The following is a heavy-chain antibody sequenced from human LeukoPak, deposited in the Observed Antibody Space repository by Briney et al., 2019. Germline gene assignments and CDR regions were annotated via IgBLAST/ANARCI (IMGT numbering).Heavy chain of an antibody. Sequence: GASVTVSCKASGYTFISYYMHWVRQAPGQGLEWMGIISPSGGSTSYAQKFQGRVTMTRDTSTSTVYMELSSLRSEDTAVYYCAREYRDYGLKYFDYWGQGTLVTVSS. J-gene: IGHJ4*02. V-gene: IGHV1-46*01. CDR1: GYTFISYY. CDR2: ISPSGGST. CDR3: AREYRDYGLKYFDY. D-gene: IGHD4-17*01.